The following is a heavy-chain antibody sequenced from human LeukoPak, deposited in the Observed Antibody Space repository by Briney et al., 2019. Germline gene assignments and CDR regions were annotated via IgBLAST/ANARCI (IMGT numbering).Heavy chain of an antibody. CDR3: ARAKGPIAAAGTPRRSVFDY. J-gene: IGHJ4*02. D-gene: IGHD6-13*01. V-gene: IGHV1-18*01. CDR1: GGTFSSYA. Sequence: ASVKVSCKASGGTFSSYAISWVRQAPRQGLEWMGWISAYNGNTNYAQKLQGRVTMTTDTSTSTAYMELRSLRSDDTAVYYCARAKGPIAAAGTPRRSVFDYWGQGTLVTVSS. CDR2: ISAYNGNT.